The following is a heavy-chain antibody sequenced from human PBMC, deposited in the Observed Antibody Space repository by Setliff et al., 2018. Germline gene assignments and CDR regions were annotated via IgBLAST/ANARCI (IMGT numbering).Heavy chain of an antibody. Sequence: GSLRLPCAASGFTFSDAWMSWVRQAPGKGLEWVANIKQDGSEKYYVDSVKGRFTISRDKAKNSLYLQMNSLRAGDTAVYYCARDGGEYWGQGTLVTVSS. CDR3: ARDGGEY. J-gene: IGHJ4*02. V-gene: IGHV3-7*01. CDR1: GFTFSDAW. D-gene: IGHD3-16*01. CDR2: IKQDGSEK.